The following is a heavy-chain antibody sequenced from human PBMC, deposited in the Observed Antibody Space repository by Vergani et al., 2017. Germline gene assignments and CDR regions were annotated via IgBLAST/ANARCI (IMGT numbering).Heavy chain of an antibody. CDR1: GFTFSTYA. V-gene: IGHV3-23*01. Sequence: EVQLLESGGSLKQPGGSVRLSCAASGFTFSTYAMHWVRQAPGKGLEWVSALTGGGGSTYYADSFKGRFIISRDNSKNTLYLQMNSLRAEDTAVYYCAKDQAYCSSTSCDAFDIWGQGTMVTVSS. D-gene: IGHD2-2*01. CDR2: LTGGGGST. CDR3: AKDQAYCSSTSCDAFDI. J-gene: IGHJ3*02.